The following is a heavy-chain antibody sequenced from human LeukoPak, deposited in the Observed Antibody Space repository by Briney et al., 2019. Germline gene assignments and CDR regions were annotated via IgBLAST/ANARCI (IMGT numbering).Heavy chain of an antibody. CDR3: ANLKGLFDY. CDR2: ISGDGGRK. Sequence: GGSLRLSCAASGFTFDDYNMHWVRHAPGKGLEWVSLISGDGGRKNYADSEKGRFTISRDNSKNSMYKQMNSRRTEDPAFYYCANLKGLFDYWGQGTLVTVSS. V-gene: IGHV3-43*02. CDR1: GFTFDDYN. J-gene: IGHJ4*02.